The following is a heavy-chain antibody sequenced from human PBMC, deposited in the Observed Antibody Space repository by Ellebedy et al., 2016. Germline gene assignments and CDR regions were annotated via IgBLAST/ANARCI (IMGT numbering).Heavy chain of an antibody. CDR2: ISANGNKR. CDR3: RQGHYFDQ. J-gene: IGHJ4*02. V-gene: IGHV3-23*01. Sequence: GGSLRLXXAVSGLPFSTFFMSWVRQAPGKGLEWVATISANGNKRDLADSVQGRFTISRDNSKNTLYLQMNNLRVDDTALYYCRQGHYFDQWGQGALVTVSS. CDR1: GLPFSTFF.